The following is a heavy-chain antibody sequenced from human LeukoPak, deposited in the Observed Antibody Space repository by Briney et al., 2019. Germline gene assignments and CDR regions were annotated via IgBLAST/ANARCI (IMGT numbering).Heavy chain of an antibody. D-gene: IGHD6-13*01. Sequence: PSGTLSLTCTVSGGSVSSGSYYWSWIRQPPGKGLEWIGYIYYSGSTNYNPSLKSRVTISVDTSKNQFSLKLSSVTAADTAVYYCARQVGQQLFDYWGQGTLVTVSS. J-gene: IGHJ4*02. CDR2: IYYSGST. V-gene: IGHV4-61*01. CDR1: GGSVSSGSYY. CDR3: ARQVGQQLFDY.